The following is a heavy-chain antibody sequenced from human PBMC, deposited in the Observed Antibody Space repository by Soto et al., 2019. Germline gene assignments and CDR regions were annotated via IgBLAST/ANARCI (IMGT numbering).Heavy chain of an antibody. J-gene: IGHJ5*02. D-gene: IGHD6-19*01. CDR1: GYTFTSYG. Sequence: VKVSCKASGYTFTSYGISWVRQAPGQGLEWMGWISAYNGNTNYAQKLQGRVTMTTDTSTSTAYMELRSLRSDDTAVYYCARVQNGIAVAGTVDWFDPWGQGTLVTVSS. CDR3: ARVQNGIAVAGTVDWFDP. V-gene: IGHV1-18*01. CDR2: ISAYNGNT.